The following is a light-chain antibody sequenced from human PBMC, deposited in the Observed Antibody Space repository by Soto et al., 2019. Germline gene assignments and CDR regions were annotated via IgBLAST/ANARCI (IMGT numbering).Light chain of an antibody. CDR3: SYYTSSNTYV. V-gene: IGLV2-14*01. CDR2: DVS. CDR1: SSDVGGYNY. J-gene: IGLJ1*01. Sequence: QSALTQPASVSGSPGQSITISCTGTSSDVGGYNYVSWYQQHPGKAPKLMIYDVSNRASGVSHHFSGSKSGNTASLTISGLQAEDEADYYCSYYTSSNTYVFGTGTKLTVL.